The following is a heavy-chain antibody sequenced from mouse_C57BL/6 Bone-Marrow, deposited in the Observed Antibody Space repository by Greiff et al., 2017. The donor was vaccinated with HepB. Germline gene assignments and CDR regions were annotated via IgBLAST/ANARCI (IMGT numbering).Heavy chain of an antibody. CDR3: ARWAPRGCFVYYYAMDY. J-gene: IGHJ4*01. CDR2: ILPGSGST. V-gene: IGHV1-9*01. D-gene: IGHD3-3*01. Sequence: QVQLQQSGAELMKPGASVKLSCKATGYTFTGYWIEWVKQRPGHGLEWIGEILPGSGSTNYNEKFKGKATFTADTSSNTAYMQSSSLTTEDSASYYCARWAPRGCFVYYYAMDYWGQGTSGTVSS. CDR1: GYTFTGYW.